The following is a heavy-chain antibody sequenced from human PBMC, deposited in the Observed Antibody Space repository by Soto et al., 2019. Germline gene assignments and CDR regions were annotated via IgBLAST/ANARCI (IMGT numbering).Heavy chain of an antibody. D-gene: IGHD2-2*01. J-gene: IGHJ1*01. Sequence: SETLSLTCTVSGVSMISYYWSWILQPPGKGLEWIGYIYYSGSTNYNPSLKSRVTISVDRSKNRFSLNLNSVTAADTAVYYCARAKRPITITYRNRLAPWAQRTLVPVAS. CDR3: ARAKRPITITYRNRLAP. CDR1: GVSMISYY. CDR2: IYYSGST. V-gene: IGHV4-59*12.